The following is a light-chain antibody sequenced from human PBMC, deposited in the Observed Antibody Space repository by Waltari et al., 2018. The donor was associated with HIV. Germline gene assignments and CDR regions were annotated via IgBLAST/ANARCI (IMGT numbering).Light chain of an antibody. CDR3: AAWDDSLSGRV. V-gene: IGLV1-44*01. Sequence: QSVLTQPPSASGTPGQRVTISCSGSSSNIGSNSVNWYQQLPGPAPKLLIYNNNERPSGVPDRFSGSRSGTSASLAISGLQSEDEADYYCAAWDDSLSGRVFGGGTKLTVL. CDR2: NNN. J-gene: IGLJ2*01. CDR1: SSNIGSNS.